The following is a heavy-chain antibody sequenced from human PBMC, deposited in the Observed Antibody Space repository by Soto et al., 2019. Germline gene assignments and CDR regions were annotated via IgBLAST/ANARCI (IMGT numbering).Heavy chain of an antibody. Sequence: GGSLRLSCAASGFSLSGSAMHWVRQASGKGLEWVGRIRSKADNYATAYPESVKGRFTISRDDSKNAAYLQMNSLKTEDTAIYYCTRGYDSFSYMDVWGKGTTVTVSS. CDR3: TRGYDSFSYMDV. CDR1: GFSLSGSA. D-gene: IGHD5-12*01. J-gene: IGHJ6*03. CDR2: IRSKADNYAT. V-gene: IGHV3-73*01.